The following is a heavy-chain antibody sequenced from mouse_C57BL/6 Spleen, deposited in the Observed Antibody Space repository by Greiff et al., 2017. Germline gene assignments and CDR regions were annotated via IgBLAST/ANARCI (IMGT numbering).Heavy chain of an antibody. CDR3: ARRGANWDGDWYYDG. CDR2: FHPYNDDT. J-gene: IGHJ1*03. Sequence: VKLMESGAELVKPGASVKMSCKASGYTFTTYPIEWMKQNHGKILEWIGNFHPYNDDTKYNEKFKGKATLTVEKSSSTVYLELSRLTSDDSAVYYCARRGANWDGDWYYDGWGTGTTYTFSS. D-gene: IGHD4-1*01. CDR1: GYTFTTYP. V-gene: IGHV1-47*01.